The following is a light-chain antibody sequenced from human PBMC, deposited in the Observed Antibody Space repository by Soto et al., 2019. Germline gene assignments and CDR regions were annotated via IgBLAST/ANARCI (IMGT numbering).Light chain of an antibody. CDR2: SVS. V-gene: IGLV2-14*01. CDR1: SIDIGAYDH. Sequence: ALTQPASVSGSPGQSITISCSGTSIDIGAYDHVAWFQQFPGKTPKLVIYSVSNRPSGVSYRFSGSKSGNTASLTISGLQADDEADYYCISYTVSRSYVFXPGTKVTVL. J-gene: IGLJ1*01. CDR3: ISYTVSRSYV.